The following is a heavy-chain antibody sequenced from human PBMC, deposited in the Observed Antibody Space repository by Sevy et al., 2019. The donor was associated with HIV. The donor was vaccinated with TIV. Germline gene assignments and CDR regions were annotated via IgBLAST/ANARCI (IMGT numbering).Heavy chain of an antibody. D-gene: IGHD1-26*01. CDR2: FYYSGNT. CDR1: GGSISSDNYY. V-gene: IGHV4-30-4*01. CDR3: AKTRWGATNDAFDI. J-gene: IGHJ3*02. Sequence: SETLSLTCTVSGGSISSDNYYWSWIRQPPGKGPEWVGSFYYSGNTYYNPSLKSRVSISVDTSKNQFSLKVTSVTAADTAVYYCAKTRWGATNDAFDIWGQGTMVTVSS.